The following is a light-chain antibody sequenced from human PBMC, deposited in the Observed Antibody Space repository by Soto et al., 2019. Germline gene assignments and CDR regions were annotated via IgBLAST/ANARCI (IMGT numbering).Light chain of an antibody. V-gene: IGKV3-11*01. CDR1: LSVSNY. Sequence: EIVLTQSPATLSLSPGERATLSCRASLSVSNYLAWYQQKPGQAPRLLIYDASNRATGIPARFSGSGSGTDFTLTISSLEPEDFSVYYCQQRGNWPRTFGQGTKLEIK. J-gene: IGKJ2*01. CDR2: DAS. CDR3: QQRGNWPRT.